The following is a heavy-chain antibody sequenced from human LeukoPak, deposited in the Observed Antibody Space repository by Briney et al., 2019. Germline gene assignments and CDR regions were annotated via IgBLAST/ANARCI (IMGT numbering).Heavy chain of an antibody. Sequence: GSLRLSCAASGFTFSDYYMSWIRQAPGKGLEWIGEINHSGSTNYNPSLKSRVTISVDTSKNQFSLKLSSVTAADTAVYYCARQGIVVFDYWGQGTLVTVSS. J-gene: IGHJ4*02. D-gene: IGHD1-26*01. V-gene: IGHV4-34*01. CDR2: INHSGST. CDR1: GFTFSDYY. CDR3: ARQGIVVFDY.